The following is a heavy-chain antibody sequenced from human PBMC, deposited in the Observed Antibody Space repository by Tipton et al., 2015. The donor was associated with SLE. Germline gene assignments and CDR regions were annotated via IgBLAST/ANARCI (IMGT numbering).Heavy chain of an antibody. J-gene: IGHJ3*02. D-gene: IGHD3-10*01. CDR2: IYYSGTT. CDR3: ARHGDGGAFDI. Sequence: TLSLTCTVSGDSISSYYWSWIRQPPGKGLEWIGYIYYSGTTSYNPSLESRVTISVDTSKNQFSLKLSSVTAADTAVFYCARHGDGGAFDIWGQGTMVTVSS. CDR1: GDSISSYY. V-gene: IGHV4-59*01.